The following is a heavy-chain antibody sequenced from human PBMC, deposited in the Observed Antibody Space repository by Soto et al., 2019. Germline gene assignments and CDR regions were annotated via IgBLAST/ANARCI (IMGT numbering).Heavy chain of an antibody. Sequence: PGGSLRLCCTASGFTFRSYTMDWVRQAPGKGLQWVASITNRGTHTYSADSVKGRFTISRDNDKNSLYLQMNNLRAEDTATYYCTRAHEVAWFDSWGLGTLVTVSS. CDR2: ITNRGTHT. D-gene: IGHD2-15*01. J-gene: IGHJ5*01. CDR3: TRAHEVAWFDS. V-gene: IGHV3-21*06. CDR1: GFTFRSYT.